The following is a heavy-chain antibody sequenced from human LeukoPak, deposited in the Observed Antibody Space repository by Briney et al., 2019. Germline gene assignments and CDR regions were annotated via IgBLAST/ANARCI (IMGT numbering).Heavy chain of an antibody. CDR2: ISSSGSTI. CDR3: ASIAAAGTTARLDY. J-gene: IGHJ4*02. D-gene: IGHD6-13*01. V-gene: IGHV3-48*03. Sequence: GGSLRLSCAASGFTFSSYEMNWVRQAPGKGLEWVSYISSSGSTIYYADSVKGRFTIFRDNAKNSLYLQMNSLRAEDTAVYYCASIAAAGTTARLDYWGQGTLVTVSS. CDR1: GFTFSSYE.